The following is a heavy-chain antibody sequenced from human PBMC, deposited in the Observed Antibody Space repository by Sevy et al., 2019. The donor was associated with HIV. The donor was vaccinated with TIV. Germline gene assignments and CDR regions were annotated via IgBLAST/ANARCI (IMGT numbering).Heavy chain of an antibody. V-gene: IGHV3-15*01. CDR2: IKSTPDGGTT. Sequence: GGSLRLSCTASGFTFTHAWMSWVRQAPGKELEWVGRIKSTPDGGTTDYAAPVKGRFTISRDDSKNTLYLQMNSLKTEDTAVYYCSTDPIIVLLVTDGMDVWGQGTTVTVSS. CDR3: STDPIIVLLVTDGMDV. CDR1: GFTFTHAW. J-gene: IGHJ6*02. D-gene: IGHD2-8*02.